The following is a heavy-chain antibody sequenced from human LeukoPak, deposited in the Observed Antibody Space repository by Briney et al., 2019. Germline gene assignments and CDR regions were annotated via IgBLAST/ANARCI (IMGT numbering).Heavy chain of an antibody. V-gene: IGHV3-9*01. J-gene: IGHJ4*02. CDR3: TRDSRWLQLYIRGAFFDL. D-gene: IGHD5-24*01. CDR2: ISWNNGSI. CDR1: GLRFDEYG. Sequence: GGSLRLSCAASGLRFDEYGIHWVRQGPGKGLERVSGISWNNGSIGYADSVKGRFTISRDNAKNYLYLQMDSLRPEDTALYYCTRDSRWLQLYIRGAFFDLWGQGTLVTVSS.